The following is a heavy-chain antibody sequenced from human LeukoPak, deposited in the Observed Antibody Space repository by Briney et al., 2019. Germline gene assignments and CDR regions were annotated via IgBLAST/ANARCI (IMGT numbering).Heavy chain of an antibody. V-gene: IGHV3-7*03. CDR3: ARAMDF. J-gene: IGHJ4*02. CDR1: GFTFSSYW. Sequence: GGSLRLSCAAPGFTFSSYWMTWVHQTPGKGLEWVANIKEDGSEKYYVDSVKGRFTISRDNARNSLYLQMNSLRVEDTAVYYCARAMDFWGQGTLVTVSS. CDR2: IKEDGSEK.